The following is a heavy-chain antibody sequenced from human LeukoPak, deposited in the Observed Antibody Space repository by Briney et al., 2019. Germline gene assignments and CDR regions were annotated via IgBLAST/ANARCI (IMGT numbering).Heavy chain of an antibody. D-gene: IGHD5-18*01. CDR3: ARRAREDSHDAFDI. CDR1: GYTFTDYY. V-gene: IGHV1-2*02. CDR2: INPNRRGT. Sequence: ASVKVSCKASGYTFTDYYMHWVRQAPGQGLEWMGWINPNRRGTDSAQKFQGRFPMTRDTSISTPYMELSRLRSDDTAVHYRARRAREDSHDAFDIWGQGTMVTVSS. J-gene: IGHJ3*02.